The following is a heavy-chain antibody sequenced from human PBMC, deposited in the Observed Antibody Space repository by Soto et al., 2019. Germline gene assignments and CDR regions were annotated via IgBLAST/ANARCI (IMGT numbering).Heavy chain of an antibody. CDR1: GGSFRRYY. CDR2: VNRSGSI. J-gene: IGHJ4*02. CDR3: AIGERDGDSDY. Sequence: QVQLQQWGAGLLKPSETLSLTCAVYGGSFRRYYWSWIRQAPGKGLEWIGEVNRSGSINYNPSLASRVTIAVDTSKTQISLKVTSVTAADTALYYCAIGERDGDSDYWGQGTLVSVSS. D-gene: IGHD4-17*01. V-gene: IGHV4-34*01.